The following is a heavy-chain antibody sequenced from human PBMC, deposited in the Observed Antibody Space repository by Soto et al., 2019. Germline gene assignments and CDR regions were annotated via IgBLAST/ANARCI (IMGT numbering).Heavy chain of an antibody. J-gene: IGHJ6*03. Sequence: EVQLLESGGGLVQPGGSLRLSCAASGFTFSSYAMSWVRQAPGKGLEWVSAISGSGGSTYYADSVKGRFTISRDNSKNTLYLQMNSLRAEDTAVYHCAKANAPDFWWCYYPGYYCYNYKDVRGKGATVTVSS. D-gene: IGHD3-3*01. CDR2: ISGSGGST. CDR3: AKANAPDFWWCYYPGYYCYNYKDV. CDR1: GFTFSSYA. V-gene: IGHV3-23*01.